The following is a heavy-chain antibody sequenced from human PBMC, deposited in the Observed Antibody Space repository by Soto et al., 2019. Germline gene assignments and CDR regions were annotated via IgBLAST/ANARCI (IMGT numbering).Heavy chain of an antibody. CDR2: TRNKANSYTT. D-gene: IGHD6-19*01. CDR3: ARLTYSSGWKYDY. V-gene: IGHV3-72*01. Sequence: EVQLVESGGGLVQPGGSLRLSCAASGFTFIDHYMDWVRQAPGKGLEWVGRTRNKANSYTTEYAASVKGRFTISRDDSKKSVYVQMNSLKTEDTAVYYCARLTYSSGWKYDYWGQGTLVTVSS. J-gene: IGHJ4*02. CDR1: GFTFIDHY.